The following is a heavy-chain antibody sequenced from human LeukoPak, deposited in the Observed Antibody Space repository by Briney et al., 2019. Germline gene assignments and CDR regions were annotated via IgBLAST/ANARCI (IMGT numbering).Heavy chain of an antibody. D-gene: IGHD6-13*01. CDR1: GLPLNTYS. CDR2: ITNRSSYI. CDR3: ARAGTRSSARINWFHA. Sequence: PGGSLRLLCTAWGLPLNTYSMHWVSQAPGKGLEWVLSITNRSSYILYVDLVKGRFHNSRDHAKNSLHLQMERQRGQDCGISFRARAGTRSSARINWFHAGGRGTGVTV. V-gene: IGHV3-21*01. J-gene: IGHJ5*02.